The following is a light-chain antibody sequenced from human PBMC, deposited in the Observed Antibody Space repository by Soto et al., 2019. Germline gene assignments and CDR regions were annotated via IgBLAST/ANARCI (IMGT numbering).Light chain of an antibody. Sequence: QSVLSQPASVSGSPGQSITICCTGINSGVVNYEYVSWYQQFPDKAPKLIIYEGRERPSGVSDRFSGSKSDNAASLTISALQTEDEAEYFCLSYGKVFGTGTKVTVL. CDR2: EGR. CDR3: LSYGKV. CDR1: NSGVVNYEY. J-gene: IGLJ1*01. V-gene: IGLV2-23*01.